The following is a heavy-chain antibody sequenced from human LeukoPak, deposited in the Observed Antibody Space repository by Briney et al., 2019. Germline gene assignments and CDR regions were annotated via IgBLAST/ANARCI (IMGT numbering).Heavy chain of an antibody. J-gene: IGHJ4*02. V-gene: IGHV3-49*04. CDR1: GFTFGDYA. Sequence: GRSLRLSCTASGFTFGDYAMGWVRQAPGKGLEWVGFIRSKAYGGTTEYAASVKGRFTISRDNSKKTLYLEMNSLRAEDTAVYYCAKEMGFKIREVMLGFFEYWGQGTLVTVSS. D-gene: IGHD3-10*01. CDR3: AKEMGFKIREVMLGFFEY. CDR2: IRSKAYGGTT.